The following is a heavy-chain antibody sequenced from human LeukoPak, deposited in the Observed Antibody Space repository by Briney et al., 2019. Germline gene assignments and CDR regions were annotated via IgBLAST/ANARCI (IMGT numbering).Heavy chain of an antibody. CDR3: ASTGPPPYISGWSSATVCYFES. Sequence: GGSLRLSCAASGFTFSSYAMTWVRQAPGKGLEWVSSIGTHGTTTYYADSVKGRFTISRDDSKNTLYLQMYSLRADDTAVYYCASTGPPPYISGWSSATVCYFESWGQGTLVTVSS. CDR1: GFTFSSYA. CDR2: IGTHGTTT. J-gene: IGHJ4*02. D-gene: IGHD6-19*01. V-gene: IGHV3-23*01.